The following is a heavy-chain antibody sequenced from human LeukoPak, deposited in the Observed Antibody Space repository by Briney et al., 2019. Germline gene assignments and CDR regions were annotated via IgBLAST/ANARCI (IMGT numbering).Heavy chain of an antibody. CDR3: AISHGDY. V-gene: IGHV3-21*04. CDR2: ISTSSTYI. CDR1: GFTFSSYG. D-gene: IGHD3-16*01. J-gene: IGHJ4*02. Sequence: PGGSLRLSCAASGFTFSSYGMHWVRQAPGKGLEWVSSISTSSTYIYYADSVKGRFTISRDNSKNTLYLQMNSLRAEDTAVYYCAISHGDYWGQGTLVTVSS.